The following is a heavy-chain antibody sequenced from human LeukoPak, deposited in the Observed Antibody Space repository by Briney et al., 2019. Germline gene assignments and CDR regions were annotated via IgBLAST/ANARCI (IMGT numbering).Heavy chain of an antibody. J-gene: IGHJ5*02. CDR3: AGGSSTPGDWFDP. CDR2: IYYSGST. CDR1: GGSISSYY. Sequence: SETLSLTCTVSGGSISSYYWSWIRQPPGKGLEWIGYIYYSGSTNYNPSLKSPVTISVDTSKNQFSLKLSSVTAADTAVYHCAGGSSTPGDWFDPWGQGTLVTVSS. D-gene: IGHD2-2*01. V-gene: IGHV4-59*01.